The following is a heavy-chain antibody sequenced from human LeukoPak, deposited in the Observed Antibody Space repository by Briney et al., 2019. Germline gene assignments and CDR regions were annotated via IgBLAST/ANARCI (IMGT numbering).Heavy chain of an antibody. V-gene: IGHV3-23*01. CDR2: ISGSGGTT. J-gene: IGHJ4*02. CDR3: AKGRGPGPSFFDY. D-gene: IGHD3-10*01. CDR1: GFTFYTYA. Sequence: GGSLRLSCAASGFTFYTYAMTWVRQAPGKGLEWVSTISGSGGTTYYADSVKGRFTISRDNSKNTLSLQLNSLRAEDTAVYYCAKGRGPGPSFFDYWGQGTLVTVSS.